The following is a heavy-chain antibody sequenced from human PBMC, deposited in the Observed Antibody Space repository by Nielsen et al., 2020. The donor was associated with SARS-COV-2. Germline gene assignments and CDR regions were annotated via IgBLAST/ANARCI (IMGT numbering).Heavy chain of an antibody. CDR1: GFTLNNYT. J-gene: IGHJ6*02. CDR2: ISSRSTYI. Sequence: GESLKISCAASGFTLNNYTMNWVRQAPGKGLEWVSSISSRSTYIYYADSVRGRFTISRDNAQNSLYLQMNSLRAEDTAVYYCAKDYGSGSYGGYYGMDVWGQGTTVTISS. CDR3: AKDYGSGSYGGYYGMDV. V-gene: IGHV3-21*01. D-gene: IGHD3-10*01.